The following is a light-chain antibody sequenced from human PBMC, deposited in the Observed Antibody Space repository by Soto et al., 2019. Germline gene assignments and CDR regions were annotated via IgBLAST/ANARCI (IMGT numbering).Light chain of an antibody. CDR2: DVS. CDR1: SSDVGVYNY. V-gene: IGLV2-11*01. Sequence: SALTQPRSVSGSPGQSVTISLTGTSSDVGVYNYVSWYQQYPGKAPKIMIYDVSKRPSGVPDRFSGSKSDNTASLTISGLQAEDEADYYCCSYAGSYTFVFGIGTKVTVL. CDR3: CSYAGSYTFV. J-gene: IGLJ1*01.